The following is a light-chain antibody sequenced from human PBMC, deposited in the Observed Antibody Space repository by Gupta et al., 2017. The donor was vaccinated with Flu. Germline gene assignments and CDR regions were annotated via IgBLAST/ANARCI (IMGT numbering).Light chain of an antibody. CDR3: QQYDRWPPIT. Sequence: ATLYVSPGERATLSCRASQSISSNLAWYQQKPGQAPRLLIYGASTRATAIPARFSGSGSGTDFTLTISSRQSEDFAVYYCQQYDRWPPITFGQGTRLEIK. J-gene: IGKJ5*01. V-gene: IGKV3-15*01. CDR2: GAS. CDR1: QSISSN.